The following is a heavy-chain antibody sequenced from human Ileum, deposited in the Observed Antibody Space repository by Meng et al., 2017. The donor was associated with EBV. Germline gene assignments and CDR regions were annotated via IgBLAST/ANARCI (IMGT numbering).Heavy chain of an antibody. J-gene: IGHJ4*02. CDR1: GGSFSSYY. V-gene: IGHV4-34*01. D-gene: IGHD6-13*01. CDR2: INHSGST. CDR3: ARGFYTYGSSCFDY. Sequence: QGQLQTWGVGLLNPSETLSLTCAFYGGSFSSYYWTWIRQPPGKGLEWIGAINHSGSTNYNPSLTSRVTISVDKNQFSLKLSSVTAADTAVYYCARGFYTYGSSCFDYWGQGTLVTVSS.